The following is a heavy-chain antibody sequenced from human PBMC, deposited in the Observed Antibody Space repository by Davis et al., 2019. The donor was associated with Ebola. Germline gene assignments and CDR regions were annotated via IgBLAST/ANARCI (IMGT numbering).Heavy chain of an antibody. V-gene: IGHV1-3*01. Sequence: AASVKVSCKASGYTFTSYAMHWVRQAPGQRLEWMGWINAGNGNTKYSQKFQGRVTITRDTSASTAYMELSSLRSEDTAVYYCAREASYNWNYVFDYWGQGTLVTVSS. CDR1: GYTFTSYA. J-gene: IGHJ4*02. CDR2: INAGNGNT. CDR3: AREASYNWNYVFDY. D-gene: IGHD1-7*01.